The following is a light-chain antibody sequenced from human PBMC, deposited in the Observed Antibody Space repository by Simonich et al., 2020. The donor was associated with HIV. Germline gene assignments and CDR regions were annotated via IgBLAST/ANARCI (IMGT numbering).Light chain of an antibody. CDR1: SSDVGGYNY. CDR2: DVS. Sequence: QSALTQPASVSGSPGQSITISCTGTSSDVGGYNYVSWYQHHPGKAPKLMIYDVSKRPSGVSNRFSGSKSGNTASLTISGLLAEDEADYYCSSCTSNNTYVIFGGGTKVTVL. V-gene: IGLV2-14*03. J-gene: IGLJ2*01. CDR3: SSCTSNNTYVI.